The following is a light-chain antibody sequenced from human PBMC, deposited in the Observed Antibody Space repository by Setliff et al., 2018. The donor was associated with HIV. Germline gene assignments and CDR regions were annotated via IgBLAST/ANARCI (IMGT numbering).Light chain of an antibody. CDR2: QDS. CDR1: KLGDKY. CDR3: QAWDSSTNV. J-gene: IGLJ1*01. V-gene: IGLV3-1*01. Sequence: YELTQPPSVSVSPGQTASITCSGDKLGDKYACWYQQKPGQSPVLVIYQDSKRPSGIPERFSGSNSGNTATLTISGTQAMDEADYYCQAWDSSTNVFGTGTKVTVL.